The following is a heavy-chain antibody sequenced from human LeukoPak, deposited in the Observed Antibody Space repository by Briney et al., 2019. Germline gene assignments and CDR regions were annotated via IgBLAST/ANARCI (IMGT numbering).Heavy chain of an antibody. Sequence: RPGGSLRLSGAVSGFTLSSYTMHWVRQAPGKGLEWVAKISYDGSKKYYADSVKGRFTISRDNSKNTLYLQMNSLRAEDTAVYYCATGSTPWGQGTLVTVSS. J-gene: IGHJ4*02. CDR1: GFTLSSYT. CDR3: ATGSTP. CDR2: ISYDGSKK. V-gene: IGHV3-30-3*01.